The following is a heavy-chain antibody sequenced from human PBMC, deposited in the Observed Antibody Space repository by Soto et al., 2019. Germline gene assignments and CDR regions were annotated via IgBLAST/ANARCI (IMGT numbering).Heavy chain of an antibody. CDR1: GFTFSRYW. CDR2: IKEDGSEK. D-gene: IGHD2-2*01. CDR3: ARASLGDIVVVPAVHFDY. J-gene: IGHJ4*02. V-gene: IGHV3-7*01. Sequence: GGSLRLSCAASGFTFSRYWMSWVRQAPGKGLEWVANIKEDGSEKYYVDSVKGRFTISRDNAKNSLYLQMSSLRAEDTAVYYCARASLGDIVVVPAVHFDYWGQGTLVTVSS.